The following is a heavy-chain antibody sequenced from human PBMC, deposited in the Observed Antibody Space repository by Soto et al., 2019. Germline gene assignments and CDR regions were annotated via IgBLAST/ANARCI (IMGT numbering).Heavy chain of an antibody. CDR1: GFTFSSYS. CDR2: ISSSSSYI. CDR3: AGDSRTGDSSVWFCYYYGMDV. J-gene: IGHJ6*02. D-gene: IGHD6-19*01. V-gene: IGHV3-21*01. Sequence: GGSLRLSCAASGFTFSSYSMNWVRQAPGKGLEWVSSISSSSSYIYYADSVKGRFTISRDNAKNSLYLQMNSLRAEDTAVDYWAGDSRTGDSSVWFCYYYGMDVWGQGTTVTVSS.